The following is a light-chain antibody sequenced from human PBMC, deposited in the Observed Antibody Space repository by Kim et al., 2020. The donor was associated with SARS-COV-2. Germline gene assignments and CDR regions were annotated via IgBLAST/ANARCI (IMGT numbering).Light chain of an antibody. V-gene: IGLV1-40*01. CDR3: QSYDRSLSGSV. CDR1: SSSIGAYYD. J-gene: IGLJ3*02. Sequence: QRVTISSTGSSSSIGAYYDVHWYQQLPGTAPKLLIHGNTNRPSGVPDRFSGSKSGTSASLDITGLQAEDEAVYYCQSYDRSLSGSVFGGGTQLTVL. CDR2: GNT.